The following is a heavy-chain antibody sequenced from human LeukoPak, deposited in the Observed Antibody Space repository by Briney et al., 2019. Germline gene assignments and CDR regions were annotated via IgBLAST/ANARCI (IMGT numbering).Heavy chain of an antibody. CDR3: ARAYSPTSWGLAAADYYYMDV. D-gene: IGHD6-13*01. CDR1: GYTFTGYY. V-gene: IGHV1-2*02. Sequence: GASVTVSCKASGYTFTGYYMHWVRQAPGQGLEWMGWINPNSGGTNYAQKFQGRVTMTRDTSISTAYMELNRLTSDDTAVYYCARAYSPTSWGLAAADYYYMDVWGKGTTVTVSS. CDR2: INPNSGGT. J-gene: IGHJ6*03.